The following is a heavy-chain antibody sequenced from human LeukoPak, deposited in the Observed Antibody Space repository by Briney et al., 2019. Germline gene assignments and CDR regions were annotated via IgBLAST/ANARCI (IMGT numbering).Heavy chain of an antibody. D-gene: IGHD3-22*01. Sequence: ASVKVSCKASGYTFTSYGISWVRQAPGQGLEWMGGIIPMFDTANYAQKFQGRVTITTDESTSTAYMELSSLRSEDTAVYYCARGAYYDSSGYYHYGMDVWGQGTTVTVSS. CDR2: IIPMFDTA. CDR1: GYTFTSYG. V-gene: IGHV1-69*05. CDR3: ARGAYYDSSGYYHYGMDV. J-gene: IGHJ6*02.